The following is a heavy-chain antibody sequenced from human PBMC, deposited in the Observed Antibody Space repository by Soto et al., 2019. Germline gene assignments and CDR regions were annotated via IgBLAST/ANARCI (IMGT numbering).Heavy chain of an antibody. V-gene: IGHV4-59*01. Sequence: PSETLSLTCTVSGDSISNYYWTWIRQPPGKGLEWIGYLYYTGNVDYNPSLKSRVTMSLGTSNNQFSLKLTSVTAADTAVYYCARVFTVTTYAFDIWGQGTMVTVSS. D-gene: IGHD4-17*01. CDR3: ARVFTVTTYAFDI. CDR1: GDSISNYY. J-gene: IGHJ3*02. CDR2: LYYTGNV.